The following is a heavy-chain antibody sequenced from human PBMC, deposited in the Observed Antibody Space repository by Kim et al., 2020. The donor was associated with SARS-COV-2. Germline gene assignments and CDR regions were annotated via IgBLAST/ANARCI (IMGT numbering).Heavy chain of an antibody. CDR2: ISYDGSNK. CDR1: GFTFSSYA. V-gene: IGHV3-30-3*01. D-gene: IGHD1-26*01. Sequence: GGSLRLSCAASGFTFSSYAMHWVRQAPGKGLEWVAVISYDGSNKYYADSVKGRFTISRDNSKNTLYLQMNSLRAEDTAVYYCARARGGSYVDAFDIWGQGTMVIVSS. CDR3: ARARGGSYVDAFDI. J-gene: IGHJ3*02.